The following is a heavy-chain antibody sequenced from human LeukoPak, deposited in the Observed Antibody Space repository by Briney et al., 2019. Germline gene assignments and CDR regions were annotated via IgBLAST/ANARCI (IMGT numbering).Heavy chain of an antibody. CDR2: ISGSGGST. Sequence: VGPLRLSSVAPEFTCSSNALSWVRDAPVKELEWVSAISGSGGSTYYADSVKGRFTISRDNSKNTLYLQMNSLRAEDTAVYYCAKDLERITMIVVVITGFDYWGHGTLVTVSS. D-gene: IGHD3-22*01. V-gene: IGHV3-23*01. J-gene: IGHJ4*01. CDR1: EFTCSSNA. CDR3: AKDLERITMIVVVITGFDY.